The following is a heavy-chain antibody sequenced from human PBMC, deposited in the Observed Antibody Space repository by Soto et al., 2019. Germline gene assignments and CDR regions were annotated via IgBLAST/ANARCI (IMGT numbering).Heavy chain of an antibody. J-gene: IGHJ4*02. D-gene: IGHD3-9*01. CDR3: AREGGDETISDY. Sequence: ASVKVSCKASGYTFTRSGISWVRQAPGQGLEWMGWISTYNGDTNYAQTFQGRVTMTTDTSTSTVYMELRSLRSDDTAVYYCAREGGDETISDYWGQGTLVTVSS. CDR1: GYTFTRSG. V-gene: IGHV1-18*01. CDR2: ISTYNGDT.